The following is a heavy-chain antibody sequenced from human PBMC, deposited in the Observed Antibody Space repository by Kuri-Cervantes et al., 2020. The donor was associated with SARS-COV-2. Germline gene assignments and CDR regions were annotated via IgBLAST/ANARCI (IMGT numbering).Heavy chain of an antibody. CDR3: ARDRTVTTLYYYYMDV. D-gene: IGHD4-17*01. Sequence: SETLSLTCAVFGGSSSGYYWGWIRQPPGKGLEWIGEINQSGGTSYSPSLKSRLTISVDTSENQFSLKLSSVTAADTAVYYCARDRTVTTLYYYYMDVWGKGTTVTVSS. CDR1: GGSSSGYY. J-gene: IGHJ6*03. CDR2: INQSGGT. V-gene: IGHV4-34*01.